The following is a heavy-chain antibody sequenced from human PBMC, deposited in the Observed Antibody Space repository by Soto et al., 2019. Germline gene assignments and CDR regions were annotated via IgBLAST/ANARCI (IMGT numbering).Heavy chain of an antibody. CDR3: TTPGGGATYYYYYYGMDV. CDR2: IKSKTDGGTT. D-gene: IGHD1-26*01. Sequence: GGSLRLSCAASGFTFSNAWMSWVLQAPGKGVEWVGRIKSKTDGGTTDYAAPVKGRFTISRDDSKNTLYLQMNSLKTEDTAVYYCTTPGGGATYYYYYYGMDVWGQGTTVTVSS. V-gene: IGHV3-15*01. J-gene: IGHJ6*02. CDR1: GFTFSNAW.